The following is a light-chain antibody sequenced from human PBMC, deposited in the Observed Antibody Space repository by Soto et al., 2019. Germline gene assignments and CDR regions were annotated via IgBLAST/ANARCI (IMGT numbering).Light chain of an antibody. CDR1: QSISTW. V-gene: IGKV1-5*01. CDR2: DAS. Sequence: DIQMTQSPSTVSASVGDAVTITCRASQSISTWLAWYQQKPGKAPNLLIYDASTLESGGPSGFSGSGSGTEFPLTISSLQPDESATYYCQQYNSYPYTFCQGTKLEIK. CDR3: QQYNSYPYT. J-gene: IGKJ2*01.